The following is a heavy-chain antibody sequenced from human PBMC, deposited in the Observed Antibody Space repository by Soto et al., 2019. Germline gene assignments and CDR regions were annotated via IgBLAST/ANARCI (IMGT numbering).Heavy chain of an antibody. Sequence: SVTLPLTCAVYGVSFSGYYWIWLRQPPGKGLEWIGEINHSGSTNYNPSLMSRVTISVDTSKNQFSLKLSSVTAADTAVYYCARRCGDYEDWFDPWGQGTLVTVSS. CDR3: ARRCGDYEDWFDP. CDR2: INHSGST. CDR1: GVSFSGYY. V-gene: IGHV4-34*01. D-gene: IGHD4-17*01. J-gene: IGHJ5*02.